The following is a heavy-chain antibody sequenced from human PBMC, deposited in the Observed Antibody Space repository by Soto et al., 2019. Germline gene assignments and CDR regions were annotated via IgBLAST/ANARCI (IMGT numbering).Heavy chain of an antibody. CDR2: IYYTGST. Sequence: PSETLSLTCTVSGGSISNGNYYWTWIRQLPGKGLEWIGNIYYTGSTSYNPSLKSRVTISIDTSKNQFSLKLRSVVAADTAMYYCEKNETRRPWFDPWGQGTLVTVLL. J-gene: IGHJ5*02. CDR1: GGSISNGNYY. V-gene: IGHV4-31*03. CDR3: EKNETRRPWFDP.